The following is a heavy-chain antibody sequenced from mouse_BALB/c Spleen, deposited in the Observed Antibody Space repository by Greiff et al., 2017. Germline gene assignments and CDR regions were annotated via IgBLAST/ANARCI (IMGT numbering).Heavy chain of an antibody. CDR3: ARSQYGNFYAMDY. D-gene: IGHD2-10*02. Sequence: QVQLQQSGAELVRPGSSVKISCKASGYAFSSYWMHWVKQRPGQGLEWIGYINPSTGYTEYNQKFKDKATLTADKSSSTAYMQLSSLTSEDSAVYYCARSQYGNFYAMDYWGQGTSVTVSS. J-gene: IGHJ4*01. V-gene: IGHV1-4*01. CDR1: GYAFSSYW. CDR2: INPSTGYT.